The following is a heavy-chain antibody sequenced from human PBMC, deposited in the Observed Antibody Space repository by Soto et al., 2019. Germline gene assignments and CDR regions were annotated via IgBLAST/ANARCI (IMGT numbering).Heavy chain of an antibody. D-gene: IGHD5-18*01. Sequence: GASVKVSCKASGGTFSSYAISWVRQAPGQGLEWMGGIIPIFGTANYAQKFQGRVTITADESTSTAYMELSSLRSEDTAVYYCAREGSTAMVTSDYWGQGTLVTVSS. CDR3: AREGSTAMVTSDY. CDR2: IIPIFGTA. V-gene: IGHV1-69*13. J-gene: IGHJ4*02. CDR1: GGTFSSYA.